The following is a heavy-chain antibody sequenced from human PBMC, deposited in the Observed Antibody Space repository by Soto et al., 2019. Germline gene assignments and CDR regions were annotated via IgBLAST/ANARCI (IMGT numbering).Heavy chain of an antibody. CDR1: GGSISSGGYS. CDR2: IYHSGST. D-gene: IGHD6-6*01. Sequence: SETLSLTCAVSGGSISSGGYSWSWVRQPPGKGLEWIGYIYHSGSTYYNPSLKSRVTISVDTSKNQFSLKVHSVTAADTAVYYCARGSSIAGLYYGMDVWGQGTTVTVSS. CDR3: ARGSSIAGLYYGMDV. J-gene: IGHJ6*02. V-gene: IGHV4-30-2*01.